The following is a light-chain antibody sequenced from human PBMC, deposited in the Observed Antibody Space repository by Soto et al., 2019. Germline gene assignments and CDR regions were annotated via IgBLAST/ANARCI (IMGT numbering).Light chain of an antibody. Sequence: IQMTQSPSAMSASVGDKVTITCRASQAIRTSLVWYQQKSGKAPSLLIADASSRHSGVPSRFSGSGFGTDFNLTINGLQPEDFATYYCLQDATYPWTFGQGTRVDIK. J-gene: IGKJ1*01. V-gene: IGKV1-6*01. CDR1: QAIRTS. CDR2: DAS. CDR3: LQDATYPWT.